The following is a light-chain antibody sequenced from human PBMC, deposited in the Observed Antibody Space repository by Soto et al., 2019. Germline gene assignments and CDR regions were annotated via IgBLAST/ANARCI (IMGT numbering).Light chain of an antibody. CDR1: SSNIGNNY. V-gene: IGLV1-51*01. CDR3: RTWDSSLSAAV. Sequence: QSVLTQPPSVSAAPGQKVTISCSGSSSNIGNNYVSWYQQLPGTAPKLLIYDNNKRPSGIPDRFSGSKSGTSATLGITGLLTGDEADYYCRTWDSSLSAAVFGGGTQLTVL. J-gene: IGLJ7*01. CDR2: DNN.